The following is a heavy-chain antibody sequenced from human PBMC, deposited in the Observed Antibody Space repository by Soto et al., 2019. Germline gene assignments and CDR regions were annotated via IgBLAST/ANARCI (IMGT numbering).Heavy chain of an antibody. Sequence: SETLSLSCTVSGGCVSPYYWRWVRQPPGKGLEWIGHIYYSGSTSYNPSLKSRVPTSLGTSKNQFSLNLSSVTAADPAVYYCARQTVEGQLVVDYRAQRTLVPVSS. CDR1: GGCVSPYY. J-gene: IGHJ4*02. CDR3: ARQTVEGQLVVDY. V-gene: IGHV4-59*08. CDR2: IYYSGST. D-gene: IGHD6-6*01.